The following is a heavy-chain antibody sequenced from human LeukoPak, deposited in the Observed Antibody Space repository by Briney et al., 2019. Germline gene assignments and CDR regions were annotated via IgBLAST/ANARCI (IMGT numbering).Heavy chain of an antibody. J-gene: IGHJ4*02. CDR2: ICDSGDT. CDR3: ARGGGAAGYNHEFDY. CDR1: GGSISRYY. Sequence: PSQTLSLTCSVSGGSISRYYWSWIRQPPGKGLEWRGYICDSGDTNFNPSLKSRVTISIDTSKNQFSLKLTSVTAADTAVYYCARGGGAAGYNHEFDYWGQGTLVTVFS. V-gene: IGHV4-59*01. D-gene: IGHD5-24*01.